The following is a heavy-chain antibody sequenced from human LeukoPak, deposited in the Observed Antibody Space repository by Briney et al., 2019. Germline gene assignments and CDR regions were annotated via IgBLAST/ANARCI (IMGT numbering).Heavy chain of an antibody. CDR1: GYTFTGHY. V-gene: IGHV1-2*02. CDR2: INPNSGGT. D-gene: IGHD3-22*01. Sequence: ASVKVSCKASGYTFTGHYMHWVRQAPGQGLEWMGWINPNSGGTNYAQKFQGRVTMTRDTSISTAYMELSRLRSDDTAVYSCARTRVYYDSSGYGYWGQGTLVTVSS. J-gene: IGHJ4*02. CDR3: ARTRVYYDSSGYGY.